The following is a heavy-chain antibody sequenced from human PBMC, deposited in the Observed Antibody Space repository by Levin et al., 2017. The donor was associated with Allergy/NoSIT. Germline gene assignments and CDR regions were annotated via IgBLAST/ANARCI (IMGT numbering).Heavy chain of an antibody. CDR2: IYSGGST. CDR3: ARDAAAAYHYYGMDV. J-gene: IGHJ6*02. V-gene: IGHV3-66*01. CDR1: GLTVTTNY. Sequence: GGSLRLSCAASGLTVTTNYMSWVRQAPGKGLEWVSIIYSGGSTDYADSVKGRFTISRDNTKNTVYLEMNSLKAEDTAVYYCARDAAAAYHYYGMDVWGQGTTVTVSS. D-gene: IGHD6-25*01.